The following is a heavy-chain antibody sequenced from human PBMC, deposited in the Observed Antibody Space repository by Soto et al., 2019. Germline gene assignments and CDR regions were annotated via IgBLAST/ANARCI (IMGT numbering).Heavy chain of an antibody. CDR2: ISGGGSNT. J-gene: IGHJ4*02. D-gene: IGHD4-4*01. CDR1: GFPFSSYV. CDR3: AKDSNKYSSSLRGRYFDY. V-gene: IGHV3-23*01. Sequence: GGSLRLSCAASGFPFSSYVMSWVRQAPGKGLEWVSGISGGGSNTFYADYVKGRFTISRDNSKNTLLLQMNSLGAEDTAVYYCAKDSNKYSSSLRGRYFDYWGQGIGVTVS.